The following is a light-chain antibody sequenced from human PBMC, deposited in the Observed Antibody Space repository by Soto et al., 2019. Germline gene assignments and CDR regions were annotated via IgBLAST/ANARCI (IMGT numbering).Light chain of an antibody. Sequence: EIVMTQSPATLSVSPGERATLSCRASQSISGELAWYQQRPEQPPRLLIYGVSTRATGVPDRFSGSGSGSYFTLTISGLQSEDFAVYYCQQGHDWPLTFGQGTRLDI. CDR3: QQGHDWPLT. J-gene: IGKJ2*01. CDR2: GVS. CDR1: QSISGE. V-gene: IGKV3-15*01.